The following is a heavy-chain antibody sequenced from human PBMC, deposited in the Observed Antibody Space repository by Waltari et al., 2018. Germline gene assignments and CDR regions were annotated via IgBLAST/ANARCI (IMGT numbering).Heavy chain of an antibody. CDR1: GYTFTSYD. CDR2: MNPNSGNT. D-gene: IGHD5-18*01. V-gene: IGHV1-8*01. J-gene: IGHJ4*02. CDR3: AREVREYSYGTYYFDY. Sequence: QVQLVQSGAEVKKPGASVKVSCKASGYTFTSYDINWVRQATGQGLEWMGWMNPNSGNTGYAQKFQGRVTMTRDTSISTAYMELSRLRSDDTAVYYCAREVREYSYGTYYFDYWGQGTLVTVSS.